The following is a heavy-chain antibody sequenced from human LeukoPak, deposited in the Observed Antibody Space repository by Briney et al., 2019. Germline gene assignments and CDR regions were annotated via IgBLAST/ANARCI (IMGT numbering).Heavy chain of an antibody. CDR1: GYSISSGYY. V-gene: IGHV4-38-2*02. Sequence: SETLSLTCTVSGYSISSGYYWGWIRQPPGKGLEWIGSIYHSGSTYYNPSLKSRVTISVDTSKNQFSLKPSSVTAADTAVYYCAVLYYYDSSGYYSYWGQGTLVTVSS. D-gene: IGHD3-22*01. J-gene: IGHJ4*02. CDR2: IYHSGST. CDR3: AVLYYYDSSGYYSY.